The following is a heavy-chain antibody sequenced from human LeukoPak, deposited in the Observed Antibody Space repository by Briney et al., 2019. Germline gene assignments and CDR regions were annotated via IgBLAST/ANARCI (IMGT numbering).Heavy chain of an antibody. J-gene: IGHJ6*02. Sequence: SVKVSCKASGGTFSSYAISWVRQAPGQGLEWMGGIIPIFGTANYAQKFQGRVTITTDESTSTAYMELSSLRSEDTAVYYCARGFGSGYDFPTYYYGMDVWGQGTTVTVSS. CDR3: ARGFGSGYDFPTYYYGMDV. D-gene: IGHD5-12*01. V-gene: IGHV1-69*05. CDR2: IIPIFGTA. CDR1: GGTFSSYA.